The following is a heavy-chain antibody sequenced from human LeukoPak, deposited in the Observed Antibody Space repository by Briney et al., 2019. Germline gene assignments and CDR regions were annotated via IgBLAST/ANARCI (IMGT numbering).Heavy chain of an antibody. V-gene: IGHV3-23*01. D-gene: IGHD2-21*02. J-gene: IGHJ3*02. Sequence: GGSLRLSCAASGFTFSSYAMSWVRQAPGKGLEWVSGISGNGDNTYHAESVKGRFTISRDNSKNTLYLQMNSLRAEDTAVYYCAKSPSVVTDAFDIWGQGTMVTVFS. CDR1: GFTFSSYA. CDR2: ISGNGDNT. CDR3: AKSPSVVTDAFDI.